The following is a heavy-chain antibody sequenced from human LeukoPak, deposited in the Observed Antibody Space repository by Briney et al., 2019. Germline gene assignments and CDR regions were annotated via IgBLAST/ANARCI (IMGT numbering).Heavy chain of an antibody. D-gene: IGHD3-3*01. CDR2: IYYSGST. J-gene: IGHJ4*02. Sequence: SETLSLTCTVSGGSISSYYWSWIRQPPGKGLEWIGYIYYSGSTNYNPSLKSRVTISVDTSKNQFSLKLSSVTAADTAVYYCARYRDYDFWSGYSPFDYWGQGTLVTVSS. CDR3: ARYRDYDFWSGYSPFDY. CDR1: GGSISSYY. V-gene: IGHV4-59*01.